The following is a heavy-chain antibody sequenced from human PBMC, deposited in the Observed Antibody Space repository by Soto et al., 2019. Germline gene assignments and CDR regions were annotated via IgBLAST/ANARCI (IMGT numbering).Heavy chain of an antibody. CDR1: GGSFSGYY. CDR3: ARGLFTTVTHYYFDY. V-gene: IGHV4-34*01. D-gene: IGHD4-17*01. Sequence: QVQLQQWGAGLLKPSETLSLTCAVYGGSFSGYYWSWIRQSPEKGLEWIGEINHSGSTNYNPSLKSRVSISVYTSKNQFSLKMNSVTAADTAVYYCARGLFTTVTHYYFDYWGQGTLVTVSS. CDR2: INHSGST. J-gene: IGHJ4*02.